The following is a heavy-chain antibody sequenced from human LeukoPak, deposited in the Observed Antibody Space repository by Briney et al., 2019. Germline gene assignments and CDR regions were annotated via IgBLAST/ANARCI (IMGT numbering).Heavy chain of an antibody. CDR1: GGTFSSYA. D-gene: IGHD2-15*01. V-gene: IGHV1-18*01. CDR2: ISAYNGNT. Sequence: ASVKVSCKASGGTFSSYAISWVRQAPGQGLEWMGWISAYNGNTNYAQKLQGRVTMTTDTSTSTAYMELRCLRSDDTAVYYCARVKSQVVVAATNSYYFDYWGERPLDPVSS. CDR3: ARVKSQVVVAATNSYYFDY. J-gene: IGHJ4*02.